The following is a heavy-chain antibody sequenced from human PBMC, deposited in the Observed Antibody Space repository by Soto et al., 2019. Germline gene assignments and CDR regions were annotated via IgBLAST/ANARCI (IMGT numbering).Heavy chain of an antibody. Sequence: PGGSLRLSCAGSGFTFRSYGMHWVRQAPGKGLEWVALISHDGNNKYYADSVKGRFTISRDNSNNTLHLQMNSLRAEDTAVYYCAKDRRIVVMVYGGMDVWGQGTTVTVSS. CDR3: AKDRRIVVMVYGGMDV. V-gene: IGHV3-30*18. J-gene: IGHJ6*02. CDR2: ISHDGNNK. CDR1: GFTFRSYG. D-gene: IGHD2-8*01.